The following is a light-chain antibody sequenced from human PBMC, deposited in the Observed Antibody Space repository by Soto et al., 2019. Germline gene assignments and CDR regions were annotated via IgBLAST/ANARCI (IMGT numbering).Light chain of an antibody. CDR2: FAS. Sequence: VMTQSPATLSVSPGERAALSCRASQSVSTNLAWYQQRPGQPPRLLIYFASTRATAVPARFTAGGSGTEFTLTISSLQSDDLAVYYFQQYDKWPRTFGQGTKVEIK. CDR3: QQYDKWPRT. J-gene: IGKJ1*01. V-gene: IGKV3-15*01. CDR1: QSVSTN.